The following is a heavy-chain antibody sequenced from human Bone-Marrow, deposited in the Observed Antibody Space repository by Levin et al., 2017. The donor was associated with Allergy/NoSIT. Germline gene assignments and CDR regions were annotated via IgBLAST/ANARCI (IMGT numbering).Heavy chain of an antibody. Sequence: AASVKVSCKTSGYTFSTYGISWVRQAPGQGLEWVGWISAYNGNTNEAQKVQGRLTMTTDTSTSTADMELRSLRSDDTAVYYCARGKKGVVDYWGQGSLVVVSS. J-gene: IGHJ4*02. CDR2: ISAYNGNT. V-gene: IGHV1-18*01. D-gene: IGHD2-8*01. CDR1: GYTFSTYG. CDR3: ARGKKGVVDY.